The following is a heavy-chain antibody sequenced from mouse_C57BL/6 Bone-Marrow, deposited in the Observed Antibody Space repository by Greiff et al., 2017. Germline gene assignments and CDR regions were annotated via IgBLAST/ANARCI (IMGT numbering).Heavy chain of an antibody. J-gene: IGHJ3*01. D-gene: IGHD4-1*01. CDR1: GFTFSSYA. V-gene: IGHV5-9-1*02. CDR3: TRDDWDGFAY. CDR2: ISSGGDYI. Sequence: EVMLVESGKGLVKPGGSLKLSCAASGFTFSSYAMSWVRQTPEKRLEWVAYISSGGDYIYYADTVKGRFTISRDNARNTLYLQMSSLKSEDTAMYYCTRDDWDGFAYWGQGTLVTVSA.